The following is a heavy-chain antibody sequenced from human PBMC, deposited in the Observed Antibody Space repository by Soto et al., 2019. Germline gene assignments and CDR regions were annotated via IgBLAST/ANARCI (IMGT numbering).Heavy chain of an antibody. Sequence: QVQLVESGGGVVQPGRSLRLSCAASGFTFSSYGMHWVRQAPGKGLEWVAVIWYDGSNKYYADSVKGRFTISRDNSKNTLYLQMNSLTAEDTAVYYCASDGYSYGRGGSAFDIWGQGTMVTVSS. D-gene: IGHD5-18*01. CDR3: ASDGYSYGRGGSAFDI. V-gene: IGHV3-33*01. J-gene: IGHJ3*02. CDR2: IWYDGSNK. CDR1: GFTFSSYG.